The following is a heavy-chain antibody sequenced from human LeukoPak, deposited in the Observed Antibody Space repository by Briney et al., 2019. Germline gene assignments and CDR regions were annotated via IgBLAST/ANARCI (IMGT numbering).Heavy chain of an antibody. D-gene: IGHD3-16*01. CDR3: ARGVWGRYSATHFDY. J-gene: IGHJ4*02. CDR1: GYTFTGYY. Sequence: ASVKVSCKASGYTFTGYYMHWVRQAPGRGLEWMGWINPNSGGTNYAQKFQGRVTMTRDTSISTAYMELSRLRSDDTAVYYCARGVWGRYSATHFDYWGQGTLVTVSS. CDR2: INPNSGGT. V-gene: IGHV1-2*02.